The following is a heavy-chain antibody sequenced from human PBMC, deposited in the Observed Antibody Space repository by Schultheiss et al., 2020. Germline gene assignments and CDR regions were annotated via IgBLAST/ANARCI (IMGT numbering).Heavy chain of an antibody. Sequence: SQTLSLTCTVSGGSISSGGYYWSWIRQHPGKGLEWIGYIYYSGSTYYNPSLKSRVTISVDTSKNQFSLKLSSVTAADTAVYYCARAPRAAYYYYYGMDVWGQGTTVTVSS. CDR2: IYYSGST. CDR3: ARAPRAAYYYYYGMDV. D-gene: IGHD6-25*01. V-gene: IGHV4-31*03. J-gene: IGHJ6*02. CDR1: GGSISSGGYY.